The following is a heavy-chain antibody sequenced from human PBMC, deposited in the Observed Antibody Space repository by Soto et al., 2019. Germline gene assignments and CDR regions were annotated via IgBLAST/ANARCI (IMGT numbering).Heavy chain of an antibody. CDR2: VTDGGTT. CDR1: GFTFSTAW. V-gene: IGHV3-15*01. Sequence: EVQLVESGGGLVKPGGSLRLSCVASGFTFSTAWMGWVRQAPGKGLEWVGHVTDGGTTYYGAPVKGIVTISRDDSKNTVFLQMSSLKTEDTAVYYCATDLPVVGAGEFDYWGQGALVTVSS. D-gene: IGHD1-26*01. J-gene: IGHJ4*02. CDR3: ATDLPVVGAGEFDY.